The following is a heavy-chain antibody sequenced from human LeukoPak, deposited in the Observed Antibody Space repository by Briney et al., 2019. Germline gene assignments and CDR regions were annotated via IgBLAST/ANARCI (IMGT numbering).Heavy chain of an antibody. J-gene: IGHJ5*02. CDR2: ISAYNGNT. CDR3: ARDPRLPSLYGLGPVHWFDR. Sequence: ASVKLSCKASGYTFTIYGISLVRHAPGQGLEWMGWISAYNGNTNYAQKLQGRVTMTTDTSTSTAYMELRSMRSDDTAVYYCARDPRLPSLYGLGPVHWFDRWGQGTLVTVSS. CDR1: GYTFTIYG. D-gene: IGHD3-16*01. V-gene: IGHV1-18*01.